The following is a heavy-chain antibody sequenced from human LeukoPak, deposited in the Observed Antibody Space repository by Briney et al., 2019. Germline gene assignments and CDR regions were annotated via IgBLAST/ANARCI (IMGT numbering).Heavy chain of an antibody. J-gene: IGHJ4*02. Sequence: PGGSLRLSCAPSGFTFSNFAMSGVRQAPRQGLDCVSLISANGGATHYADRVKGRFTISRYNSTSTLYLQMNRLRPPHTPVYYCAKASGSPYYFYYWGQGALGTVSS. CDR1: GFTFSNFA. V-gene: IGHV3-23*01. CDR3: AKASGSPYYFYY. D-gene: IGHD3-10*01. CDR2: ISANGGAT.